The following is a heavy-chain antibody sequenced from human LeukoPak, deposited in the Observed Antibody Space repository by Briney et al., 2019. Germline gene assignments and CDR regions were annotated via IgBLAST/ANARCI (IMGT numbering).Heavy chain of an antibody. CDR2: ISSSSSYI. CDR3: ARDLRAYYDFWSGYYTGSELTDAFDI. Sequence: PGGSLRLSCAASGFTFSSYSMNWVRQAPGKGLEWVSSISSSSSYIYYADSVKGRFTISRDNAKNSLYLQMNSLRAEDTAVYYCARDLRAYYDFWSGYYTGSELTDAFDIWGQGTMVTVSS. J-gene: IGHJ3*02. D-gene: IGHD3-3*01. CDR1: GFTFSSYS. V-gene: IGHV3-21*01.